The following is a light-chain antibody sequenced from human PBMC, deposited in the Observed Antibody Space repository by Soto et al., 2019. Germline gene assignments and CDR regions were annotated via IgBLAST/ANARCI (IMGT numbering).Light chain of an antibody. J-gene: IGLJ2*01. CDR3: QSYDSRMTVV. Sequence: QSVLTQPPSVSGAPGQRVTISCTGSSSNIGAGYDVHWYQQFPGTTPKFLIYGNTNRPSGVPDRFSASKSGTSASLDITGLQAEDEAEYFCQSYDSRMTVVFGGGTKLT. CDR2: GNT. CDR1: SSNIGAGYD. V-gene: IGLV1-40*01.